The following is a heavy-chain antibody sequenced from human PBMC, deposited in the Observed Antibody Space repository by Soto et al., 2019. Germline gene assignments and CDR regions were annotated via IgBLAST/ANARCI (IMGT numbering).Heavy chain of an antibody. J-gene: IGHJ4*02. V-gene: IGHV3-73*01. CDR2: IRSKANSYAT. CDR3: TRDYSVWPD. Sequence: HPGGSVRLSCAASGFTFSGSAMHWVRQASGKGLEWVGRIRSKANSYATAYAASVKGRFTISRDDSKNTAYLQMNSLKTEDTAVYYCTRDYSVWPDWGQRTLATFSS. D-gene: IGHD6-19*01. CDR1: GFTFSGSA.